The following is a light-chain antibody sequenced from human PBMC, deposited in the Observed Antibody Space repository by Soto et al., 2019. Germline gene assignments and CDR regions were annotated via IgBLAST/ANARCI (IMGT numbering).Light chain of an antibody. CDR1: SSDVGSYNL. CDR2: GVR. V-gene: IGLV2-14*02. Sequence: QSALTQPASVSGSPGQSITISCTGTSSDVGSYNLVSWYQQHPGKAPRLLIHGVRNRPPGISSRFSGSKSGLTASLTISGLQAEDEADYYCSSFTTSRLYVFGPGTKVHRP. CDR3: SSFTTSRLYV. J-gene: IGLJ1*01.